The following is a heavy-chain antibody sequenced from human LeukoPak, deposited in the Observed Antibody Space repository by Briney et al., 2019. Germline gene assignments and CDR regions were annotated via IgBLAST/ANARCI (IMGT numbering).Heavy chain of an antibody. J-gene: IGHJ3*02. V-gene: IGHV4-4*07. D-gene: IGHD5-24*01. CDR2: IYTSGST. CDR1: GASISSYY. Sequence: SETLSLTCTVSGASISSYYWSWIRQPAGKGLEWIGRIYTSGSTNYNPSLKSRVTISVDKSKNQFSLKLSSVTAADTAVYYCTRDLVGDVYHDDAFDIWGQGTLVTVSS. CDR3: TRDLVGDVYHDDAFDI.